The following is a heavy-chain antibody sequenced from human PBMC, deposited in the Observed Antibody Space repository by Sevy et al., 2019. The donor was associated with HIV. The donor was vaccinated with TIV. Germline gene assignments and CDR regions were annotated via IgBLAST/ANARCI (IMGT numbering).Heavy chain of an antibody. J-gene: IGHJ4*02. CDR2: MKEDGSEQ. V-gene: IGHV3-7*01. CDR1: GLTFSTYG. D-gene: IGHD6-19*01. Sequence: GGSLRLSCAASGLTFSTYGMSWVRQAPGKGLEWVANMKEDGSEQYYVDSVKGRFTVSRDNAKNSLYLQMKSLRAEDTDVYYCTKFYGTGSYVDYWGQGTLVTVSS. CDR3: TKFYGTGSYVDY.